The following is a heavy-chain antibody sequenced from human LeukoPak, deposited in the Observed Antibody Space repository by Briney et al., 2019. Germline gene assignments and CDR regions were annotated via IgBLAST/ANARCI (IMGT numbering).Heavy chain of an antibody. Sequence: KRSETLSLTCTVSGGSIRSGSYYGSWSRQPGGKGLEWIGRIYTSGSTNYNPSLTSRVTISVDTSKNQFSLKLSSVTAADTAVYYCARVRRMGPGIAAAGYYFDYWGQGTLVTVSS. CDR2: IYTSGST. D-gene: IGHD6-13*01. CDR1: GGSIRSGSYY. CDR3: ARVRRMGPGIAAAGYYFDY. V-gene: IGHV4-61*02. J-gene: IGHJ4*02.